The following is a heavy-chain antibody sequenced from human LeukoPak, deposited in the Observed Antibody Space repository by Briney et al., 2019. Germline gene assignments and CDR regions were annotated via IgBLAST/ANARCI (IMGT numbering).Heavy chain of an antibody. V-gene: IGHV3-33*01. Sequence: GRSLRLSCAASGFTFSSYGMHWVRQAPGKGLEWVAVIWYDGSNKYYADSVKGRFTISRDNSKNTLYLQMNSLRAEDTAVYYCARDRGYYDSSGYPAFDYWGQGTLVTVSS. CDR3: ARDRGYYDSSGYPAFDY. D-gene: IGHD3-22*01. J-gene: IGHJ4*02. CDR1: GFTFSSYG. CDR2: IWYDGSNK.